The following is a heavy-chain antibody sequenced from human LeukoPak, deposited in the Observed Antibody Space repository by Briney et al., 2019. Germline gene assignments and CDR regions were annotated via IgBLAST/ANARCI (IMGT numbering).Heavy chain of an antibody. J-gene: IGHJ4*02. CDR3: AIEGTTTGPGY. Sequence: SETLSLTCAVYGGSFSGYYWSWIRQPPGKGLEWIGEINHSGSTNYNPSLKSRVTISVDTSKNQFSLKLSSVTAADTAVYYCAIEGTTTGPGYWGQGTLVTVSS. CDR2: INHSGST. CDR1: GGSFSGYY. V-gene: IGHV4-34*01. D-gene: IGHD4-11*01.